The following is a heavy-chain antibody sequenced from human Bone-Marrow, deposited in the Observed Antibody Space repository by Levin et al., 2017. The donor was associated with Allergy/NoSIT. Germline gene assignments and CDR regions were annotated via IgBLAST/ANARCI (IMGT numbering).Heavy chain of an antibody. V-gene: IGHV3-53*01. CDR2: IYSDGST. CDR3: ARDWIVMVQGGRRSYMDV. CDR1: GLSVSSNY. Sequence: GESLKISCAASGLSVSSNYMSWVRQAPGKGLEWVSVIYSDGSTYYADSVKGRFTISRDNSKNTLYLQMNSLRAEDTAVYYCARDWIVMVQGGRRSYMDVCGKGTTVTVSS. J-gene: IGHJ6*03. D-gene: IGHD3-10*01.